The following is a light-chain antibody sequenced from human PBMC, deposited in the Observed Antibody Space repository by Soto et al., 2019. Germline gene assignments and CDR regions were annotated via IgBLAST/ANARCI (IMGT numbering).Light chain of an antibody. J-gene: IGLJ2*01. CDR2: ESN. V-gene: IGLV1-51*02. CDR3: GTWDSSLSAGV. Sequence: QSVLTQPPSVSAAPGQKVTISCSGTSSNIGNNYVSWYRQLPGTAPKLLIYESNKRPSGIPDRFSGSKSGTSATLGITGLQTGDEADYYCGTWDSSLSAGVFGGGTKLTVL. CDR1: SSNIGNNY.